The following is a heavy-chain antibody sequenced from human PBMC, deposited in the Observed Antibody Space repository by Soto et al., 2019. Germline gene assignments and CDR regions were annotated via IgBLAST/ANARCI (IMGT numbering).Heavy chain of an antibody. V-gene: IGHV4-4*02. CDR1: GDSVTRSNW. D-gene: IGHD6-19*01. Sequence: SETLSLTCTVSGDSVTRSNWWSWVRQSPGKGLEWIGEIYHSGNTKYNPSLKSRVTISVDKSKNQFSLHLTSATAADTAVYYCASSGWSEDFYYYYGMDVWGQGTTVTVSS. CDR3: ASSGWSEDFYYYYGMDV. J-gene: IGHJ6*02. CDR2: IYHSGNT.